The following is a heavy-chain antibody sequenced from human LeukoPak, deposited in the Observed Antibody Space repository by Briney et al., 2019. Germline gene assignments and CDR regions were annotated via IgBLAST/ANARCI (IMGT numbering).Heavy chain of an antibody. CDR3: ARDYRYFDY. CDR1: GFTFSSYS. J-gene: IGHJ4*02. Sequence: GGSLRLSCAASGFTFSSYSMNWVRQAPGKGLEWVSSISSSSSYMYYADSVKGRFTISRDNAKNSLYLQMNSLRAEDTAVYYCARDYRYFDYWGQGTLVTVSS. CDR2: ISSSSSYM. V-gene: IGHV3-21*01.